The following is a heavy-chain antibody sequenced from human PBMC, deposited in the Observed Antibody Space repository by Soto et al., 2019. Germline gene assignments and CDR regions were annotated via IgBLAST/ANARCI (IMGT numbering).Heavy chain of an antibody. Sequence: GGSLRLSCVGSGFTFSDYYMSWVRQAPGKGLEWLSYSSNSGTYTKYAGSVKGRFSISRDNAKNSLHLQINSLRGEDTAVYYCARSGDNYNVLDYWGQGPPVTVSS. CDR1: GFTFSDYY. CDR2: SSNSGTYT. V-gene: IGHV3-11*06. CDR3: ARSGDNYNVLDY. D-gene: IGHD3-10*02. J-gene: IGHJ4*02.